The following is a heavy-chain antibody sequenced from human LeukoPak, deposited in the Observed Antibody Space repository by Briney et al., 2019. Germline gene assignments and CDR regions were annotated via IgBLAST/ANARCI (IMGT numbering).Heavy chain of an antibody. Sequence: GGSLRLSCAASGFTFSSYGMNWVRQAPGKGLEWVSSISSSSTYIYYADSVKGRFTISRDNAKNSLFLQMNSLRAEDTAVYYCARVLRYCSGGNCYSGGLGYMDVWGKGTTVTISS. D-gene: IGHD2-15*01. CDR2: ISSSSTYI. V-gene: IGHV3-21*04. J-gene: IGHJ6*03. CDR1: GFTFSSYG. CDR3: ARVLRYCSGGNCYSGGLGYMDV.